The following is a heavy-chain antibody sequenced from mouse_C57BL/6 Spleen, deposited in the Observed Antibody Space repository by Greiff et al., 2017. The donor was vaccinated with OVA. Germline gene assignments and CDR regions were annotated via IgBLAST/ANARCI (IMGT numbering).Heavy chain of an antibody. V-gene: IGHV1-80*01. CDR2: IYPGDGDT. CDR3: ASAALPYAMDY. Sequence: VQLQQSGAELVKPGASVKISCKASGYAFSSYWMNWVKQRPGKGLEWIGQIYPGDGDTNYNGKFKGTATLTADKSSSTAYMQLSSLTSEDSAVYFCASAALPYAMDYWGQGTSVTVSS. CDR1: GYAFSSYW. D-gene: IGHD2-1*01. J-gene: IGHJ4*01.